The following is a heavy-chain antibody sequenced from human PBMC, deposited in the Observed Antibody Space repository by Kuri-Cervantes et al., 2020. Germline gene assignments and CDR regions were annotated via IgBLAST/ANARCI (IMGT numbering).Heavy chain of an antibody. CDR1: GYTFTSHY. CDR3: ARGYYYYYIDV. Sequence: ASVKVSCKSSGYTFTSHYMHWVRQAPGQGLEWMGLINPNGDSTAYAQKFQGRVTITTDESTTTAYMELSSLRSEDTAVYYCARGYYYYYIDVWGKGTTVTVSS. V-gene: IGHV1-46*01. J-gene: IGHJ6*03. CDR2: INPNGDST.